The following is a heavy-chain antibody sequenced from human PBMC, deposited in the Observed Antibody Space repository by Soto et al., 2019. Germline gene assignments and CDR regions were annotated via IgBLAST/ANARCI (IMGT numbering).Heavy chain of an antibody. D-gene: IGHD3-10*01. CDR2: IYSGGST. CDR1: VFTVISNY. CDR3: ARDSGSVYYGMDV. Sequence: GWSLRLSCASSVFTVISNYMSWVRQAPGKGLEWVSVIYSGGSTYYADSVKGRFTISRDNSKKTLYLQMNTLRAEDTAVYYCARDSGSVYYGMDVWGQGTTVTVSS. V-gene: IGHV3-53*01. J-gene: IGHJ6*02.